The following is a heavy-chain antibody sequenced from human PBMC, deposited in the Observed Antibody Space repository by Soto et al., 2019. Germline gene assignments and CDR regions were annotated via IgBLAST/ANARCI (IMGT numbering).Heavy chain of an antibody. D-gene: IGHD3-16*01. Sequence: GGSLRLSCAASGFTFSSYAMSWVRQAPWKGLEWVSAISGSGGSTYYADSVKGRFTISRDNSKNTLYLQMNSLRAEDTAVYYCAKDSLWVPRSPRGGIWGQGTMVTVSS. CDR1: GFTFSSYA. CDR3: AKDSLWVPRSPRGGI. V-gene: IGHV3-23*01. J-gene: IGHJ3*02. CDR2: ISGSGGST.